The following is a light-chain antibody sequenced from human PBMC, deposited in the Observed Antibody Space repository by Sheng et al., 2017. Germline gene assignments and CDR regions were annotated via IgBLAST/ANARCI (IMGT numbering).Light chain of an antibody. CDR2: RVS. J-gene: IGKJ1*01. Sequence: AIQLTQSPSSLSASVGDRVTITCRASQGISSALAWYQQKPGQGPKLLIFRVSGLESGVPARFAGSGSGTDFTLTISALEPDDYATYYCHQYHAFPWTFGQGTKV. CDR1: QGISSA. CDR3: HQYHAFPWT. V-gene: IGKV1-13*02.